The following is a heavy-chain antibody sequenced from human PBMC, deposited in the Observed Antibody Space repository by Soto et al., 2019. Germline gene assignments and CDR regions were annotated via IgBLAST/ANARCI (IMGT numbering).Heavy chain of an antibody. CDR3: ARVKEMATISDY. V-gene: IGHV4-31*03. Sequence: SETMSLTCTVSGGSISSGGYYWSWIRQHPGKGLEWIGYIYYSGSTYYNPSLKSRVTISVDTSKNQFSLKLSSVTAADTAVYYCARVKEMATISDYWGQGTLVTVSS. CDR1: GGSISSGGYY. J-gene: IGHJ4*02. CDR2: IYYSGST. D-gene: IGHD5-12*01.